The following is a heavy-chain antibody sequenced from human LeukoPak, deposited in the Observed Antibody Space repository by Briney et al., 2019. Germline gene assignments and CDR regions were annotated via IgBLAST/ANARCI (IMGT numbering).Heavy chain of an antibody. J-gene: IGHJ4*02. CDR3: ARDITFGELVFDY. CDR1: GYTFTSHG. Sequence: GASVKVSCKASGYTFTSHGISWVRQAPGQGLEWMGWISTYNGNTNYAQKLQGRVSMTTDTSTSTAYMELRSLRSDDTAVYYCARDITFGELVFDYWGQGTLVTVSS. CDR2: ISTYNGNT. D-gene: IGHD3-10*01. V-gene: IGHV1-18*01.